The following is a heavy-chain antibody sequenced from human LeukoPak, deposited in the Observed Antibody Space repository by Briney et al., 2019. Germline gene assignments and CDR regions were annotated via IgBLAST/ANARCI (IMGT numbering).Heavy chain of an antibody. Sequence: PSETLSLTCTVSGGSISSGDYYWSWLRQHPGKGLEWIAYISNRGGSYYNPSLKSRVTLSVDTSKNLFSLKLTSVTAADTAVCYCARDSLDQQLFNQGWFDPWGQGTLVTVSS. D-gene: IGHD6-13*01. CDR1: GGSISSGDYY. V-gene: IGHV4-31*03. J-gene: IGHJ5*02. CDR3: ARDSLDQQLFNQGWFDP. CDR2: ISNRGGS.